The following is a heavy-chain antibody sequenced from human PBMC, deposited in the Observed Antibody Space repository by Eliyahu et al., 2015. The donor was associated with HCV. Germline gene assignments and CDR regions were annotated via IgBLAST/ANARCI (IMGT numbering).Heavy chain of an antibody. CDR3: AAYPIGPQNWFDP. Sequence: QLQLQESGPGLVKPSETLSLTCTVSGGSISSSSYYWGWIRQPPGKGLEWIGSIYYSGSTYYNPSLKSRVTISVDTSKNQFSLKLSSVTAADTAVYYCAAYPIGPQNWFDPWGQGTLVTVSS. CDR2: IYYSGST. V-gene: IGHV4-39*01. CDR1: GGSISSSSYY. J-gene: IGHJ5*02.